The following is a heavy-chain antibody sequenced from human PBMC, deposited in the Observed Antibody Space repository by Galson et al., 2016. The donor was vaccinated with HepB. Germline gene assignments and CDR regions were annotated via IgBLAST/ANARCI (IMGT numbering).Heavy chain of an antibody. V-gene: IGHV1-46*01. CDR2: INPSGGST. CDR1: GCAFASYN. D-gene: IGHD4-17*01. J-gene: IGHJ4*02. Sequence: KVSCKASGCAFASYNMHWVRQAPGQGLEWMGIINPSGGSTNYAQKFQGRVTTTRDTSTSTVYMELSSLRSEDTAVYYCAYDYGDYNFDYWGQGTLVTVSS. CDR3: AYDYGDYNFDY.